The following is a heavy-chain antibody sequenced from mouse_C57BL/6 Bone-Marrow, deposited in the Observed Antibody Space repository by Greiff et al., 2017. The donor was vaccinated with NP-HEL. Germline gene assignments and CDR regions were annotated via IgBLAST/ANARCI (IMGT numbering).Heavy chain of an antibody. CDR1: GFTFSDYG. CDR3: ARRYRGLYYYAMDY. J-gene: IGHJ4*01. CDR2: ISSGSSTI. Sequence: EVMLVESGGGLVKPGGSLKLSCAASGFTFSDYGMHWVRQAPEKGLEWVAYISSGSSTIYYADTVTGRFTISRDNAKNTLFLQMTSLRSEDTAMYYCARRYRGLYYYAMDYWGQGTSVTVSS. D-gene: IGHD2-12*01. V-gene: IGHV5-17*01.